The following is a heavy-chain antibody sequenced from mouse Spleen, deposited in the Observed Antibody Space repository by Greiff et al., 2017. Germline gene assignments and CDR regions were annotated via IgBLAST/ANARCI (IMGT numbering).Heavy chain of an antibody. J-gene: IGHJ4*01. Sequence: EVQLQQSGPVLVKPGASVKMSCKASGYTFTDYYMNWVKQSHGKSLEWIGVINPYNGGTSYNQKFKGKATLTVDKSSSTAYMELNSLTSEDSAVYYCARDRDYAMDYWGQGTSVTVSS. CDR2: INPYNGGT. CDR3: ARDRDYAMDY. V-gene: IGHV1-19*01. CDR1: GYTFTDYY.